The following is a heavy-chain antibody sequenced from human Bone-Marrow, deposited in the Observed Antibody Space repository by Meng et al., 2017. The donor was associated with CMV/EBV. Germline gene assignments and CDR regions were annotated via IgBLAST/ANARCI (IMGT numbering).Heavy chain of an antibody. V-gene: IGHV1-2*02. J-gene: IGHJ4*02. CDR1: GFSFSGYY. D-gene: IGHD3-10*01. CDR2: INPNNGGT. Sequence: ASGNGSCKSSGFSFSGYYIHWVRQAPGQGLEWVGWINPNNGGTNSAQKFQGRVTMTRDASITTAHMELSRLQSDDTALYYCARGTVVGIRGVFDYCGEGTLVTVSS. CDR3: ARGTVVGIRGVFDY.